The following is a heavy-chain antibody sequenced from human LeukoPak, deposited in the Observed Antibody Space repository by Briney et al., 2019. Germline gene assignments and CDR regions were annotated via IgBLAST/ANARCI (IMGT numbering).Heavy chain of an antibody. CDR3: ASLRHDYGDFSNFDY. Sequence: SETLSLTCTVSGGSISSYHWNWIRQPPGKGLEWIGYIYYSGSTNYNPSLKSRLTISVDTSKNQFSLKLSSVTAADTAVYYCASLRHDYGDFSNFDYWGQGTLVTVSS. CDR1: GGSISSYH. J-gene: IGHJ4*02. D-gene: IGHD4-17*01. CDR2: IYYSGST. V-gene: IGHV4-59*12.